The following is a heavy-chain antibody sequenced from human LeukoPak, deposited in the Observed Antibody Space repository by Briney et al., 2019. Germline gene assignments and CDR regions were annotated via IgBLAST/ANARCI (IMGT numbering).Heavy chain of an antibody. Sequence: ASVTVSCKASGYTFTGYYMHWVGQAPGQGLEWMGWINPNSGGTNYAQKFQSRVTMTRDTSISTVYMELSRLKSDDTAVHYCAREPYYYDSSGYSDYFDYWGRGTLVTVSS. CDR2: INPNSGGT. CDR1: GYTFTGYY. J-gene: IGHJ4*02. D-gene: IGHD3-22*01. CDR3: AREPYYYDSSGYSDYFDY. V-gene: IGHV1-2*02.